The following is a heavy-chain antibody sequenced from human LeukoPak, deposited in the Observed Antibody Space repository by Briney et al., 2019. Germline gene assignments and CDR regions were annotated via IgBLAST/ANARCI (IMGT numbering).Heavy chain of an antibody. D-gene: IGHD6-19*01. CDR3: AKQTDSSAWYLGFDY. V-gene: IGHV3-23*01. CDR1: GFTFSTYA. Sequence: PGGSLRLSCAASGFTFSTYAMSWVRQAPGKGGECGSAICGAGGSTYYADSVKGRFTISRDNSKNTLYLQMKRLRAEDTALYYCAKQTDSSAWYLGFDYWGQGTLVTVSS. CDR2: ICGAGGST. J-gene: IGHJ4*02.